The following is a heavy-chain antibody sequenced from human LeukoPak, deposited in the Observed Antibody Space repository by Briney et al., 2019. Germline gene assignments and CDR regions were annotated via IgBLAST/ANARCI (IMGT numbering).Heavy chain of an antibody. CDR2: IYSGGST. CDR3: ARGGTMVRGVIEYYFGY. CDR1: GFTVSSNY. Sequence: PGGSLRLSCAASGFTVSSNYMSWVRQAPGKGLEWVSVIYSGGSTYYADSVKGRFTISRDNSKNTLYLQMNSLRAEDTAVYYCARGGTMVRGVIEYYFGYWGQGTLVTVSS. V-gene: IGHV3-53*01. D-gene: IGHD3-10*01. J-gene: IGHJ4*02.